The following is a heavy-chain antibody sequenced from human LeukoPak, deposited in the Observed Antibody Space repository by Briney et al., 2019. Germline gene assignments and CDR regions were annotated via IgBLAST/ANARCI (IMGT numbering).Heavy chain of an antibody. Sequence: HGESLKISCKGSGYIFSSYWIAWLRQMPGKGLEWMGIIYPCGSDSRYSPPFQGQVTISADKSIPTAYLQWSSLKASDTATYYCARLGYCSGTSCYGVDYWGQGTLVTVSS. CDR2: IYPCGSDS. CDR1: GYIFSSYW. CDR3: ARLGYCSGTSCYGVDY. D-gene: IGHD2-2*01. V-gene: IGHV5-51*01. J-gene: IGHJ4*02.